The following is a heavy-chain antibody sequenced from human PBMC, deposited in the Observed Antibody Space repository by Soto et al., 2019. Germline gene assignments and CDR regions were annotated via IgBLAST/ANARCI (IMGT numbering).Heavy chain of an antibody. CDR2: IHPGDSGA. CDR3: ARRGHYGDYWWFDP. V-gene: IGHV5-51*01. Sequence: GESLKISCKGSGYIFTTYWIGWVRQMPGKGLEWMGLIHPGDSGAKYSPSFQGHVTISVDSSINTAYSQWGSLKASDAAIYYCARRGHYGDYWWFDPWGQGTPVTVSS. J-gene: IGHJ5*02. D-gene: IGHD4-17*01. CDR1: GYIFTTYW.